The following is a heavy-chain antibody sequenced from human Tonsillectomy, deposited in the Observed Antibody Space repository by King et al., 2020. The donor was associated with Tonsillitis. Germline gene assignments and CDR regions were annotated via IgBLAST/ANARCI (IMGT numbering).Heavy chain of an antibody. D-gene: IGHD2-2*01. V-gene: IGHV3-49*04. CDR2: IRRTAYGGTT. J-gene: IGHJ4*02. CDR1: GFSFHDYL. CDR3: TREVGTQLPALGFDY. Sequence: VQLVESGGGLVQPGRSLRLSCTCSGFSFHDYLMNWVRQAPGKGLEWVGLIRRTAYGGTTEYAASVKGRFTISRDDSKSIPYLQMNSLKAEDTAVYFCTREVGTQLPALGFDYWGQGTLVTVSS.